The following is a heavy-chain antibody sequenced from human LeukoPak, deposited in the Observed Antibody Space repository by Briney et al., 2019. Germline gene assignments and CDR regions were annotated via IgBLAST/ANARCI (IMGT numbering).Heavy chain of an antibody. CDR3: AKDQADGYPPRAFDI. CDR1: GFTFSSYA. CDR2: ISGSGGST. V-gene: IGHV3-23*01. J-gene: IGHJ3*02. D-gene: IGHD5-18*01. Sequence: GGSRRLSCAASGFTFSSYAMSWVRQAPEKGLEWVSAISGSGGSTYYADSVKGRFTISRDNSKNTLYLQMNSLRAEDTAVYYCAKDQADGYPPRAFDIWGQGTMVTVSS.